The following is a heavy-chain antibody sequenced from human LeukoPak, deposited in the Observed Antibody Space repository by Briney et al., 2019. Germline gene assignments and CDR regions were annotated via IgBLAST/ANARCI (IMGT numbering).Heavy chain of an antibody. D-gene: IGHD3-10*01. CDR2: IRYDGSNK. CDR3: ARDSNYYGPGSYYNQ. Sequence: PGGSLRLSCAASGFTFSSFSMHWVRQAPGKGREWVAFIRYDGSNKYYADSVKGRFTISRDNSKNTLYLQMNSLRAEDTAVYYCARDSNYYGPGSYYNQWGQGTLVTVSS. CDR1: GFTFSSFS. J-gene: IGHJ4*02. V-gene: IGHV3-30*02.